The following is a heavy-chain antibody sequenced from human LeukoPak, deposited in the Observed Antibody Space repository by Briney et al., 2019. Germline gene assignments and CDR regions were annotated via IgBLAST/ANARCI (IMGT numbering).Heavy chain of an antibody. CDR2: IKQDGSEK. D-gene: IGHD6-19*01. J-gene: IGHJ6*02. CDR3: ARRSDLYSSGWYGNYYYGMDV. CDR1: GFTFSSYW. V-gene: IGHV3-7*01. Sequence: GGSLRLSCAASGFTFSSYWMSWVRQAPGKGLEWVANIKQDGSEKYYVDSVKGRFTISRDNAKNSLYLQMNSLRAEDTAAYYCARRSDLYSSGWYGNYYYGMDVWGQGTTVTVSS.